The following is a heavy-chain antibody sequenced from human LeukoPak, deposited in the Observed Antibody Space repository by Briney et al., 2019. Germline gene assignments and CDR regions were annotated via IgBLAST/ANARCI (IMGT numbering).Heavy chain of an antibody. D-gene: IGHD6-6*01. V-gene: IGHV1-69*04. CDR3: AIGRSIAARPDLFDP. Sequence: SVKVSCKASGGTFSNYAISWVRQAPGQGLEWMGRIIPILGIANYAQKLQGRVTITADKSTSTAYMELSSLRSDGTAVYFCAIGRSIAARPDLFDPGREGTLVTVPS. J-gene: IGHJ5*02. CDR2: IIPILGIA. CDR1: GGTFSNYA.